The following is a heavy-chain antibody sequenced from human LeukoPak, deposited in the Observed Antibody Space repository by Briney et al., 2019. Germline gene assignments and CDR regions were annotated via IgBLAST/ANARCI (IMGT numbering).Heavy chain of an antibody. D-gene: IGHD5-12*01. CDR3: AKDMDRYSGYDLPRYYYYGMDV. J-gene: IGHJ6*02. Sequence: GGSLRLSCAASGFTFDDYAMHWVRQTPGKGLEWVSLISGDGGSTYYADSVKGRFTISRDNSKNSLYLQMNSLRTEDTALYYCAKDMDRYSGYDLPRYYYYGMDVWGQGTTVTVSS. CDR2: ISGDGGST. V-gene: IGHV3-43*02. CDR1: GFTFDDYA.